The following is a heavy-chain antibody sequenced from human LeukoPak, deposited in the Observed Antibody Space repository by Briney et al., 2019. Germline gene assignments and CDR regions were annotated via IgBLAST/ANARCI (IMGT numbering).Heavy chain of an antibody. V-gene: IGHV1-69*13. J-gene: IGHJ5*02. CDR3: AREGYCSSTVYRELCWFDP. CDR1: GGTFSSYA. CDR2: IIPIFGTA. D-gene: IGHD2-2*01. Sequence: SVKVSCKASGGTFSSYAISWVRQAPGQGLEWMGGIIPIFGTANYAQEFQGRVTITADESTSTAYMELSSLRSEDTAVYYCAREGYCSSTVYRELCWFDPWGQGTLVTVSS.